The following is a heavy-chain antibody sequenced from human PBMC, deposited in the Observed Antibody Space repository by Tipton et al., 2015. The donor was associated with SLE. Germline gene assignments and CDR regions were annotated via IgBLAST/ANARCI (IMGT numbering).Heavy chain of an antibody. CDR1: GGSISSGGYY. Sequence: TLSLTCTVSGGSISSGGYYWSWIRQHPGKGLEWIGYIYYSGSTYYNPSLKSRVTISGDTSKNQFSLKLSSVTAADTAVYYCARHMTTVTGGLDYWGQGTLVTVSS. J-gene: IGHJ4*02. CDR2: IYYSGST. CDR3: ARHMTTVTGGLDY. D-gene: IGHD4-17*01. V-gene: IGHV4-31*03.